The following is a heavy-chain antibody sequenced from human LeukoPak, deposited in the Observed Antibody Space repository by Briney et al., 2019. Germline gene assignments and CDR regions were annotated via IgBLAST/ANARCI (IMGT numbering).Heavy chain of an antibody. Sequence: SETLSLTCTVSGGSISSYYWSWIRQPPGKGLEWIGYIYYSGSTNYNPSLKSRVTISVDTSKNQFSLKLSSVTAADTAVYYCARVIRYFDWLSYFDYWGQGTLVTVSS. D-gene: IGHD3-9*01. J-gene: IGHJ4*02. CDR2: IYYSGST. CDR1: GGSISSYY. CDR3: ARVIRYFDWLSYFDY. V-gene: IGHV4-59*01.